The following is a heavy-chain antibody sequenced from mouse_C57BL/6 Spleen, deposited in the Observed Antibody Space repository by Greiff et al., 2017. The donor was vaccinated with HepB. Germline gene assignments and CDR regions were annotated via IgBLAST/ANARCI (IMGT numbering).Heavy chain of an antibody. CDR3: ARVETYYGLYY. CDR2: INPSNGGT. D-gene: IGHD2-10*01. Sequence: QVQLQQPGTELVKPGASVKLSCKASGYTFTSYWMHWVKQRPGHGLEWIGNINPSNGGTNYNEKLKSKATLTVDKSSSTAYMQRSSLTSEDSAVYYCARVETYYGLYYWGQGPTLTFSS. J-gene: IGHJ2*01. CDR1: GYTFTSYW. V-gene: IGHV1-53*01.